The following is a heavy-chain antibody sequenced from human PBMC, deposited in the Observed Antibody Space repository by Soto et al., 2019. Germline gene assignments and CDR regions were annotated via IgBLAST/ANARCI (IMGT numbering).Heavy chain of an antibody. CDR2: ISYDGSNK. J-gene: IGHJ6*03. Sequence: GGSLRLSCAASGFTFSSYAMNWVRQAPGKGLEWVAVISYDGSNKYYADSVKGRFTISRDNSKNTLYLQMNSLRAEDTAVYYWARGPNDYRYYYYYYFDVWGKGTTVTVSS. CDR3: ARGPNDYRYYYYYYFDV. D-gene: IGHD4-4*01. CDR1: GFTFSSYA. V-gene: IGHV3-30-3*01.